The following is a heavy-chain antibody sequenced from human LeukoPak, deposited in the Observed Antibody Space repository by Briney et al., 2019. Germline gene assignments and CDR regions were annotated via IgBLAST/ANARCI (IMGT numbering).Heavy chain of an antibody. CDR3: AKDVGYCSGGSCYYQYYYYYGMDV. J-gene: IGHJ6*04. Sequence: GGSLRLSCAASGFTFSSYGMHWVRQAPGKGLEGVAVISYDGSNKYYADSVKGRFTIYRDNSKNTLYLQMNSMRAEDTAVYYCAKDVGYCSGGSCYYQYYYYYGMDVWGKGTTVTVSS. CDR1: GFTFSSYG. V-gene: IGHV3-30*18. D-gene: IGHD2-15*01. CDR2: ISYDGSNK.